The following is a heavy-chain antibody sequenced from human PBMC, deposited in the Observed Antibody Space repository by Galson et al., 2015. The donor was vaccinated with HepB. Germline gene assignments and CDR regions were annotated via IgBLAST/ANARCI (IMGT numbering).Heavy chain of an antibody. Sequence: SVKVSCKASGGTFSSYAISWVRQAPGKGLEWMGGIIPIFGTANYAQKFQGRVTITADESTSTAYMELSSLRSEDTAVYYCARDGEQAAAVRNYYGMDVWGQGTTVTVSS. D-gene: IGHD6-13*01. CDR3: ARDGEQAAAVRNYYGMDV. CDR1: GGTFSSYA. V-gene: IGHV1-69*13. CDR2: IIPIFGTA. J-gene: IGHJ6*02.